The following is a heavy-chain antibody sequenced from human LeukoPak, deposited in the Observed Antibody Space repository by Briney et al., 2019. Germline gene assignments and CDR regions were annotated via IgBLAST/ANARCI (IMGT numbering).Heavy chain of an antibody. CDR3: ASPRYGIKGPYYDY. CDR1: GGSFSGYY. J-gene: IGHJ4*02. Sequence: SETLSLTCAVYGGSFSGYYWSWLRQPPGKGLEWIGEINHSGSTNYNPSLKSRVTISVDTSKNQFSLKLSSVTAEDTAVYYCASPRYGIKGPYYDYWGQGTLVTVSS. V-gene: IGHV4-34*01. CDR2: INHSGST. D-gene: IGHD3-10*01.